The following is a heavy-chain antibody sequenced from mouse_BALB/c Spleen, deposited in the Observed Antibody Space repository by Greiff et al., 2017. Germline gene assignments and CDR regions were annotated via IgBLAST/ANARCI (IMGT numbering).Heavy chain of an antibody. V-gene: IGHV1-4*01. CDR3: ARDAAGASDS. Sequence: VQLQESGAELARPGASVKMSCKASGYTFTSYTMHWVKQRPGQGLEWIGYINPSSGYTNYNQKFKDKATLTADKSSSTAYMQLSSLTSEDSAVYYCARDAAGASDSWGQGTTLTVSS. D-gene: IGHD3-1*01. J-gene: IGHJ2*01. CDR1: GYTFTSYT. CDR2: INPSSGYT.